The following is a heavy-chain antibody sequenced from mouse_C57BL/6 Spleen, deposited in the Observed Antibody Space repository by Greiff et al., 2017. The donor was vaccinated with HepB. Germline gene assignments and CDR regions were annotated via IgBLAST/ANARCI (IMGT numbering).Heavy chain of an antibody. CDR3: ARRKWGPDGSSYAYAMDY. Sequence: EVQLQQSGPELVKPGASVKIPCKASGYTFTDYNMDWVKQSHGKSLEWIGDINPNNGGTIYNQKFKGKATLTVDKSSSTAYMELRSLTSEDTAVYYCARRKWGPDGSSYAYAMDYWGQGTSVTVSS. CDR1: GYTFTDYN. V-gene: IGHV1-18*01. CDR2: INPNNGGT. D-gene: IGHD1-1*01. J-gene: IGHJ4*01.